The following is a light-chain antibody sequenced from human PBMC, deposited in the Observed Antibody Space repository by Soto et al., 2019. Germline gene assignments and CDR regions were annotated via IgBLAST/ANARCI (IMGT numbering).Light chain of an antibody. CDR3: QHYNSYSEA. J-gene: IGKJ1*01. V-gene: IGKV1-39*01. CDR2: AAS. Sequence: IQMYKSPCSLYESVGFRFTLTCRASQSISSYLNWYQQKPGKAPKLLIYAASSLQSGVPSRFSGSGSGTEFTLTISSLQPDDFATYYCQHYNSYSEAFGQGTTGDIK. CDR1: QSISSY.